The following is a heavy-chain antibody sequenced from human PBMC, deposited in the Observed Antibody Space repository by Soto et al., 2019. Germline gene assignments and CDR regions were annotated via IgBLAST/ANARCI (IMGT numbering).Heavy chain of an antibody. CDR3: AKEDY. V-gene: IGHV3-30-3*02. Sequence: QLQLVESGGGVVQPGRSLRLSCAASGFTFSTYAMYWVRQAPGKGLEWVAVIAYDGGNKYYADSVKGRFTISRDNSKNTLYLQMNSLRSEDTAVYYCAKEDYWGQGTLVTVSS. J-gene: IGHJ4*02. CDR1: GFTFSTYA. CDR2: IAYDGGNK.